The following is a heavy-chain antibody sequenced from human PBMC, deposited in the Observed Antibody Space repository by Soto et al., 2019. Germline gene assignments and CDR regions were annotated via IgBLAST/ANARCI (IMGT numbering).Heavy chain of an antibody. D-gene: IGHD1-26*01. CDR3: ARVGQPGYSGGIFYGMDV. V-gene: IGHV1-69*01. Sequence: QVQLVQSGAEVKKPGSSVKVSCKASGGTFSSYAISWVRQAPGQGLEWMGGIIPIFGTANYAQKFQGRVTITADESTSTAYMELSSLRSEDTAVYYCARVGQPGYSGGIFYGMDVWGQGTTVTVSS. CDR2: IIPIFGTA. CDR1: GGTFSSYA. J-gene: IGHJ6*02.